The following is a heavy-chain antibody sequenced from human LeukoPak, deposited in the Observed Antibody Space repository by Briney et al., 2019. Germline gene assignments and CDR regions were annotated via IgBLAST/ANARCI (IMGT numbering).Heavy chain of an antibody. J-gene: IGHJ5*02. D-gene: IGHD3-22*01. V-gene: IGHV4-39*01. CDR3: ARRAYDSSGWDWFDP. CDR1: GGSISSSSYY. Sequence: TSETLSLTCTVSGGSISSSSYYWGWIRQPPGKGLEWIGSIYYSGSTYYNPSLKSRVTISVDTSKNQFSLKLSSVTAADTAVYYCARRAYDSSGWDWFDPWGQGTLVTVSS. CDR2: IYYSGST.